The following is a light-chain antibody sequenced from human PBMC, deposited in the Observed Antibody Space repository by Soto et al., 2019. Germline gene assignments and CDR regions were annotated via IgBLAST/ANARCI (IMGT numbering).Light chain of an antibody. J-gene: IGKJ1*01. V-gene: IGKV1-17*01. CDR2: AAS. Sequence: EIQMTQSPSSLSASVGERVTLTCRASQGIRDALGWYQQKPGKAPKRLIYAASSLQSGVPSRFSGSGSGTDFTLTISSLQPEDFATYYCLQHNSYPQTFGQGTKVEIK. CDR3: LQHNSYPQT. CDR1: QGIRDA.